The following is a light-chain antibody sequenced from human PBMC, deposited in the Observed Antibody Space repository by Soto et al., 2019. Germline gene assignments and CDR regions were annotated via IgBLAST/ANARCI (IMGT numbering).Light chain of an antibody. CDR1: QGIGSA. CDR2: VAS. J-gene: IGKJ4*01. V-gene: IGKV1-12*01. CDR3: QQSNSFPLT. Sequence: DLPMTQSPSSVSASVGDRVTITCRASQGIGSALAWYQQEPGKAPKLLMSVASRLQSGVPSRFSGSGSGTDFTLTISSLQPEDFATYYCQQSNSFPLTFGGGTKVEIK.